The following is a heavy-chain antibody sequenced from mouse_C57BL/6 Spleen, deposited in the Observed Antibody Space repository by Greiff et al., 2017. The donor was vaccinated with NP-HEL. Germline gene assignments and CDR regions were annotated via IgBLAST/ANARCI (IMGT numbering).Heavy chain of an antibody. V-gene: IGHV1-69*01. J-gene: IGHJ1*03. D-gene: IGHD2-2*01. CDR2: IDPSDSYT. CDR1: GYTFTSYW. Sequence: VQLQQPGAELVMPGASVKLSCKASGYTFTSYWMHWVKQRPGQGLEWIGEIDPSDSYTNYNQKFKGKSTLTVDKSSSTAYMQLSSLTSEDSAVYYCARRNYGYDGYFDVWGTGTTVTVSS. CDR3: ARRNYGYDGYFDV.